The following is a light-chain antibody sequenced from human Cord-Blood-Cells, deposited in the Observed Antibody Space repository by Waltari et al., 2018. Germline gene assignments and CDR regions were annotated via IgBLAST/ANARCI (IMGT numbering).Light chain of an antibody. J-gene: IGKJ2*03. V-gene: IGKV1-39*01. CDR2: AAS. CDR1: QSISSY. CDR3: QQSYSTRG. Sequence: DIQMTQSPSSLSASVGDRVTITCRASQSISSYLNWYQQKPGKAPKLLIYAASSLQSGVPARFSCSGSGTDFTLTISSLQPEDFATYYCQQSYSTRGFGQGTKLEIK.